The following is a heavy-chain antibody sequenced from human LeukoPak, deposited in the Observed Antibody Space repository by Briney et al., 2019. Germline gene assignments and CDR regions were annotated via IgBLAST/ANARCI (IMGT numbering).Heavy chain of an antibody. CDR1: RFTFSSYW. J-gene: IGHJ4*02. V-gene: IGHV3-74*01. CDR3: ATGSGLWSPDY. Sequence: GGSLRLSCAASRFTFSSYWMHWVRQAPGKGLVWVSRINTDGSSTSYADSVKGRFTISRDNAKNRLYVQMNSLRAEDTAVYYCATGSGLWSPDYWGQGTLVTVSS. CDR2: INTDGSST. D-gene: IGHD5-18*01.